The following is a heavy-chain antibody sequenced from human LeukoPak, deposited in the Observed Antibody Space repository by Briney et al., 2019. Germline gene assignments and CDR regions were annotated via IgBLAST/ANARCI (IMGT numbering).Heavy chain of an antibody. CDR2: IWYDGSNK. CDR3: AKTDTGYYFDY. V-gene: IGHV3-33*06. J-gene: IGHJ4*02. CDR1: GFTFNSYG. Sequence: GGSLRLPCAASGFTFNSYGMHWVRQAPGKGLEWVAVIWYDGSNKYYADSVKGRFTISRDNSKNTLYLQMNSLRAEDTALYYCAKTDTGYYFDYWGQGTLVTVSS. D-gene: IGHD5-12*01.